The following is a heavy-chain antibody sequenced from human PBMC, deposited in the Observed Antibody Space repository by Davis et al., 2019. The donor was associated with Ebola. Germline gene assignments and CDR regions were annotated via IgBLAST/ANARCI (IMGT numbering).Heavy chain of an antibody. V-gene: IGHV3-74*01. Sequence: HTGGSLRLSCAASGFTFSNYWMHWVRQAPGKGLVWVSRINSDGSSTSYADSVKGRFTISRDNAKNTLYLQMNSLRVEDTAVYYCAGEGGFCSSTSCWKWFDPWGQGTLVTVSS. CDR2: INSDGSST. J-gene: IGHJ5*02. D-gene: IGHD2-2*01. CDR3: AGEGGFCSSTSCWKWFDP. CDR1: GFTFSNYW.